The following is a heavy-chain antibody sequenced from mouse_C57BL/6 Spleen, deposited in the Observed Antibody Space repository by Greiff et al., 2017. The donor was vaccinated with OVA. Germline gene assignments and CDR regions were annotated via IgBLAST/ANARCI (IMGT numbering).Heavy chain of an antibody. V-gene: IGHV5-17*01. D-gene: IGHD4-1*01. Sequence: EVQVVESGGGLVKPGGSLKLSCAASGFTFSDYGMHWVRQAPEKGLEWVAYISSGSSTIYYADTVKGRFTISRDNAKNTLFLQMTSLRSEDTAMYYCARHGGTSYYAMDYWGQGTSVTVSS. CDR1: GFTFSDYG. CDR2: ISSGSSTI. J-gene: IGHJ4*01. CDR3: ARHGGTSYYAMDY.